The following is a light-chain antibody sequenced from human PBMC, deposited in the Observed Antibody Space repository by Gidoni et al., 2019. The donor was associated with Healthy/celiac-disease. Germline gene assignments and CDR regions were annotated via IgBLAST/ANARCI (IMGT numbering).Light chain of an antibody. Sequence: PGQSVTISCTETSSDVGGYNYVSWYQQHPGKAPKLMIYEVSKRPSGVPDRFSGSKSGNTASLTVSGLQAEDEADYYCSSYAGSNNYVFGTGTKVTVL. CDR2: EVS. CDR3: SSYAGSNNYV. J-gene: IGLJ1*01. CDR1: SSDVGGYNY. V-gene: IGLV2-8*01.